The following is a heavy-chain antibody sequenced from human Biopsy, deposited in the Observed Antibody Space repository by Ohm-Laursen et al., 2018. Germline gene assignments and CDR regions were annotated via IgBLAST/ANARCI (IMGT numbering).Heavy chain of an antibody. CDR1: GGTFGGSP. Sequence: GSSVKVSCKASGGTFGGSPITWLRQAPGQGLEWIGRIISVAGLTTYASRFQVRVTVTADTSPNTVYMDLSSLRSEDTAVYYCAKDQLHTTSSVGAAFEIWGPGTLVTVS. CDR2: IISVAGLT. CDR3: AKDQLHTTSSVGAAFEI. J-gene: IGHJ3*02. V-gene: IGHV1-69*04. D-gene: IGHD1-7*01.